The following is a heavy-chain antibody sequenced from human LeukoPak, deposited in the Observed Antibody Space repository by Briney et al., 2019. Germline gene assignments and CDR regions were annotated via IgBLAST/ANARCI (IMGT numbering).Heavy chain of an antibody. V-gene: IGHV3-30-3*01. D-gene: IGHD3-22*01. J-gene: IGHJ4*02. CDR3: AREEDYDSSGYSVNYFDY. CDR2: ISYDGSNK. Sequence: GGSLRLSCAASEFTFSSYAMHWVRQAPGKGLEWVAVISYDGSNKYYADSVKGRFTISRDNSKNTLYLQMNSLRAEDTAVYYCAREEDYDSSGYSVNYFDYWGQGTLVTVSS. CDR1: EFTFSSYA.